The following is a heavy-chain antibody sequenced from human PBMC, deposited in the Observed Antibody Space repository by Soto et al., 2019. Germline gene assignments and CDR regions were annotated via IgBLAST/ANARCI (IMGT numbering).Heavy chain of an antibody. CDR2: INVGNGNT. V-gene: IGHV1-3*01. D-gene: IGHD3-22*01. Sequence: PPASVKVSCKASGYIFTTYAMHWVRQAPGQRLEWMGWINVGNGNTKYSQKFQGRVTITRDTSASTAHMELSSLRSEDTAVYYCAYDSSGYLDYWRQGTLVTVSS. CDR1: GYIFTTYA. J-gene: IGHJ4*02. CDR3: AYDSSGYLDY.